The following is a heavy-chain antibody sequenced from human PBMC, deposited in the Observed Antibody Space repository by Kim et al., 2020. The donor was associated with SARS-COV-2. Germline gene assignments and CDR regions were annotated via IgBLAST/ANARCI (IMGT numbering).Heavy chain of an antibody. CDR3: AKGVSRGTFRTPYYFAH. CDR1: GYTFTAYY. CDR2: INPFSNGS. V-gene: IGHV1-2*04. J-gene: IGHJ4*01. D-gene: IGHD1-1*01. Sequence: SVKVSCKASGYTFTAYYVSWLRLAPGQGLEWMGWINPFSNGSYYAQKFQGWVIMTTDTSTSTSYLELRRLKSDDTAVYYCAKGVSRGTFRTPYYFAH.